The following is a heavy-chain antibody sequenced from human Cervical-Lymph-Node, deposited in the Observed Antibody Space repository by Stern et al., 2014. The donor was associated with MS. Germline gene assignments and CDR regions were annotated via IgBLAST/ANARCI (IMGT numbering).Heavy chain of an antibody. CDR3: ARGGTLALDY. V-gene: IGHV5-51*03. CDR1: GYTFTNNW. Sequence: VQLMQSGAEVKKPGESLKISCKGSGYTFTNNWIVWVRQMPGKGLEWMGMIYPRDSDTRYSPSFQGQVTISADKSITTAYLQWSSLKASDTAMYFCARGGTLALDYWGQGTLVTVSS. J-gene: IGHJ4*02. D-gene: IGHD2/OR15-2a*01. CDR2: IYPRDSDT.